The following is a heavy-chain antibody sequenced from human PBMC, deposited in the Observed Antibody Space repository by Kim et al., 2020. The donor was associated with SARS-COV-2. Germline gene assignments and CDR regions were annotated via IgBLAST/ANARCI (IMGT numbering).Heavy chain of an antibody. CDR3: ARLELRHMDV. Sequence: TANYGQKFQGRVTITADESTSTAYMELSSLRSEDTAVYYCARLELRHMDVWGQGTTVTVSS. CDR2: TA. J-gene: IGHJ6*02. D-gene: IGHD1-7*01. V-gene: IGHV1-69*01.